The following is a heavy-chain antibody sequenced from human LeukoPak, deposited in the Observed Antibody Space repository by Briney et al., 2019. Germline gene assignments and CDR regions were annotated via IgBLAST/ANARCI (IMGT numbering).Heavy chain of an antibody. V-gene: IGHV1-2*02. CDR3: AREYGDYGPPYFDY. CDR1: GYTFTGYY. D-gene: IGHD4-17*01. CDR2: INPNSGGT. Sequence: GSVKVSCKASGYTFTGYYMHWVRQAPGQGLEWMGWINPNSGGTNYAQKFQGRVTMTRDTSTSTVYMELSSLRSEDTAVYYCAREYGDYGPPYFDYWGQGTLVTVSS. J-gene: IGHJ4*02.